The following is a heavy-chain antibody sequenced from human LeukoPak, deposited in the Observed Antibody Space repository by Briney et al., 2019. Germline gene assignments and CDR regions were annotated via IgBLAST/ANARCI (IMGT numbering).Heavy chain of an antibody. J-gene: IGHJ4*02. CDR2: ICPYGTGI. V-gene: IGHV3-74*01. Sequence: PGGSLRLFCEASGFIFSFYCMHWVRQSPGKWPVWVSRICPYGTGISYADSVKARFTTSRDNAKNTVYLQMNSLREEDTAVYYCVRDFRSADYWGQGTLVTVSS. CDR1: GFIFSFYC. CDR3: VRDFRSADY.